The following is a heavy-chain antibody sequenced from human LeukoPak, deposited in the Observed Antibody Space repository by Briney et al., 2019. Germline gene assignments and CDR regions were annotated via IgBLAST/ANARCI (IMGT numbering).Heavy chain of an antibody. J-gene: IGHJ4*02. Sequence: GRSLRLSCAASGFTFSSYGMHWVRQAPGKGLEWVTVIWYDGSNKYYADSVKGRFTISRDNSKNTLYLQMNSLRAEDTAVYYCVSGYCSGGSCYGPPLDYWGQGTLVTVSS. CDR3: VSGYCSGGSCYGPPLDY. V-gene: IGHV3-33*01. D-gene: IGHD2-15*01. CDR1: GFTFSSYG. CDR2: IWYDGSNK.